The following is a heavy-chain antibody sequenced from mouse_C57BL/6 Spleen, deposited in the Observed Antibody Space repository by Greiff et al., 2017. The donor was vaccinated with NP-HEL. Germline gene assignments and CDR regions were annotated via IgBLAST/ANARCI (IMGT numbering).Heavy chain of an antibody. CDR3: TTYSSGYAGY. Sequence: EVQLQQSGAELVRPGASVKLSCTASGFNIKDDYMHWVKQRPEQGLEWIGWIDPENGDTEYASKFQGKATITADTSSNTAYLQLSSLTSEDTAVYYCTTYSSGYAGYWGQGTTLTVSS. J-gene: IGHJ2*01. D-gene: IGHD3-2*02. CDR2: IDPENGDT. CDR1: GFNIKDDY. V-gene: IGHV14-4*01.